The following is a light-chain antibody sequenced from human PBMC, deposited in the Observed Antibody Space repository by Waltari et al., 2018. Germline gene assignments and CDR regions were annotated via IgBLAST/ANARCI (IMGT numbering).Light chain of an antibody. J-gene: IGKJ5*01. CDR3: QQRSN. V-gene: IGKV3-11*01. CDR2: DTS. CDR1: QSVRNS. Sequence: EIVLTQSPGTRSLSPGERVTLSCRASQSVRNSLSWYQQKPGQAPRLLIHDTSNRATGIPARCSGSGSGTDFTLTISSLEPEDFAVYYCQQRSNFGQGTRLDI.